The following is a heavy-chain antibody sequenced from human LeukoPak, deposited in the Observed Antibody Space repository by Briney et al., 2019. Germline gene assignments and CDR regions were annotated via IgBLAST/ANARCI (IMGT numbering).Heavy chain of an antibody. CDR1: GFTFSSYS. Sequence: GGSLRLSCAASGFTFSSYSMNWVRQAPGKGLEWVSSISSSSYIYYADSVKGRFTISRDNAKNSLYLQMNSLRAEDTAVYYCARGPGGGTMVRGVIYYNWFDPWGQGTLVTVSS. CDR2: ISSSSYI. D-gene: IGHD3-10*01. V-gene: IGHV3-21*01. CDR3: ARGPGGGTMVRGVIYYNWFDP. J-gene: IGHJ5*02.